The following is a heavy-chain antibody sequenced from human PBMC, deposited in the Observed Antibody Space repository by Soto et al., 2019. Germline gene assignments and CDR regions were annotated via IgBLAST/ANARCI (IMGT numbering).Heavy chain of an antibody. CDR1: VFTFSSYA. V-gene: IGHV3-23*01. CDR3: AKHSTTYDSWSGAVKGAFDI. CDR2: ISDGGDST. D-gene: IGHD3-3*01. J-gene: IGHJ3*02. Sequence: WSLRLSCSASVFTFSSYALTWVRQAPGKGLEWVSGISDGGDSTHCADSVKGRFTVSRDNSKNTLYLQINSLRAEDTAVYYCAKHSTTYDSWSGAVKGAFDIWGQGTMVTVSS.